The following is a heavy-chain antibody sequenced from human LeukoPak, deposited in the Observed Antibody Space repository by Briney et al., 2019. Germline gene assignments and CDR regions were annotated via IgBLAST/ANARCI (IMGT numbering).Heavy chain of an antibody. V-gene: IGHV3-23*01. Sequence: GGSLRLSCAASGFTFSSYAMSWVRQAPGKGLEWVSAISGSGDSTYYADSVKGRFTISRDNSKNTLYLQMNSLRAEDTAVYYCAKVPTYYYDSSGYSAYWGQGTLVTVSS. CDR3: AKVPTYYYDSSGYSAY. CDR2: ISGSGDST. D-gene: IGHD3-22*01. CDR1: GFTFSSYA. J-gene: IGHJ4*02.